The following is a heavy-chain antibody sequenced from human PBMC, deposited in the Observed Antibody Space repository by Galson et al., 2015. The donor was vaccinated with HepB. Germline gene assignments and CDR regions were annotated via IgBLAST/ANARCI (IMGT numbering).Heavy chain of an antibody. Sequence: ETLSLTCTVSGGSISSSSYYWGWIRQPPGKGLEWIGSIYYSGSTYYNPSLKSRVTISVDTSKNQFSLKLSSVTAADTAGYYCARQYDILTGPDYWGQGTLVTVSS. D-gene: IGHD3-9*01. CDR1: GGSISSSSYY. CDR3: ARQYDILTGPDY. V-gene: IGHV4-39*01. CDR2: IYYSGST. J-gene: IGHJ4*02.